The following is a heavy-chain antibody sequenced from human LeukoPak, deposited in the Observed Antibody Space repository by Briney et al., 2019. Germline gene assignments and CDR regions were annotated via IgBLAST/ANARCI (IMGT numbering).Heavy chain of an antibody. J-gene: IGHJ3*02. V-gene: IGHV1-2*02. D-gene: IGHD3-22*01. Sequence: ASVKVSCKASGYTFTGYYMHWVRQAPGQGLEWMGWINPNSGGTNYAQKFQGRVTMTRDTSISTAYMELSRLRPGDTAVYYCPRGSSYYYDSSAQRAAFDIWGQGTMVTVSS. CDR3: PRGSSYYYDSSAQRAAFDI. CDR2: INPNSGGT. CDR1: GYTFTGYY.